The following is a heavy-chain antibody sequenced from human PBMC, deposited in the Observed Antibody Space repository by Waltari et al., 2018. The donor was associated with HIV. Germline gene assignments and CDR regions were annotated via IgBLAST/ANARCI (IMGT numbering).Heavy chain of an antibody. D-gene: IGHD2-15*01. Sequence: EVQVVESGGGLVQPGGSLRLSCTASGFTFSNFGMHWVRQAPGKGLEWISYISSSRSTIYADSVKGRFTISRDNAKNSLYLQMNSLRAEDTAVYYCARDPFVGMVVAYYFDYWGQGTVVTVSS. V-gene: IGHV3-48*04. CDR2: ISSSRSTI. J-gene: IGHJ4*02. CDR3: ARDPFVGMVVAYYFDY. CDR1: GFTFSNFG.